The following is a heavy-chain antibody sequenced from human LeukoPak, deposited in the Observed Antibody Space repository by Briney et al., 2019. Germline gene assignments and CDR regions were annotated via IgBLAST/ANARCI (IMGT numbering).Heavy chain of an antibody. V-gene: IGHV3-23*01. CDR1: GFTFSSYA. CDR3: AKVSGWTYYYDSSGTLDY. J-gene: IGHJ4*02. CDR2: ISGSGGST. Sequence: GGSLRLSCAASGFTFSSYAMSWVRQAPGKGLEWVSAISGSGGSTYYADSVKGRFTISRDNSKNTLYLQMNSLRAEDTAVYYCAKVSGWTYYYDSSGTLDYWGQGTLVTVSS. D-gene: IGHD3-22*01.